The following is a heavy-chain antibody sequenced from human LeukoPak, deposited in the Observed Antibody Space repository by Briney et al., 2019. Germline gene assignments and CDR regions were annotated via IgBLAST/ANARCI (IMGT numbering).Heavy chain of an antibody. J-gene: IGHJ3*02. CDR1: GYTFTSYG. V-gene: IGHV1-18*01. CDR2: ISAYNGNT. D-gene: IGHD3-22*01. Sequence: GASVKVSCKASGYTFTSYGTSWVRQAPGQGLEWMGWISAYNGNTNYAQKLQGRVTMTTDTSTSTAYMELRSLRSDDTAVYYCARVPPDSSGYYYAHDAFDIWGQGTMVTVSS. CDR3: ARVPPDSSGYYYAHDAFDI.